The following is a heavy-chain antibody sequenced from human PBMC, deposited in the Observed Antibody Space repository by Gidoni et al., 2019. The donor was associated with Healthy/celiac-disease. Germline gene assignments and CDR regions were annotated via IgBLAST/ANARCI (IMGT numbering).Heavy chain of an antibody. CDR3: ARVEMATISNDY. Sequence: EVQLVETGGGLIQPGGSLRLSCEASGFTVSSNYISWVRQAPGKGLEWVSVIYSGGSTYYADSVKGRFTISRDNSKHTLYLQMNSLRAEDTAVYYCARVEMATISNDYWGQGTLVTVSS. D-gene: IGHD5-12*01. J-gene: IGHJ4*02. CDR1: GFTVSSNY. CDR2: IYSGGST. V-gene: IGHV3-53*02.